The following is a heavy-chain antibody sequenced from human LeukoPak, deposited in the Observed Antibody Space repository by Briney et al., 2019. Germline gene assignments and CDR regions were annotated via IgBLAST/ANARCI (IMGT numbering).Heavy chain of an antibody. V-gene: IGHV1-69*01. CDR3: AREGLVAAAGPDYYYYGMDV. Sequence: SVKVSCKASGGAFSSYAISWVRQAPGQGPEWMGGIIPVFGTPNYAQRFQGRVTITADESTTTAYMELSSLTSGDTAVYYCAREGLVAAAGPDYYYYGMDVWGQGTTVTVSS. J-gene: IGHJ6*02. CDR2: IIPVFGTP. CDR1: GGAFSSYA. D-gene: IGHD6-13*01.